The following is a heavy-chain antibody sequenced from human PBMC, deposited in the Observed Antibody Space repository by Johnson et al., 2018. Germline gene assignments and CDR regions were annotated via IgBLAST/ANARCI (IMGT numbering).Heavy chain of an antibody. CDR2: IWYDGSNK. CDR1: GFTFRSYG. Sequence: QVQLVQSGGGVVQPGRSLRLSCAASGFTFRSYGMHWVRQAPGKGLEWVAIIWYDGSNKYYADSVKGRFTISKDNSKNTLYLQMNSLRAEDTVVYYCARVLGSSGYYYSAFDIWGQGTMVTVSS. D-gene: IGHD3-22*01. CDR3: ARVLGSSGYYYSAFDI. V-gene: IGHV3-33*01. J-gene: IGHJ3*02.